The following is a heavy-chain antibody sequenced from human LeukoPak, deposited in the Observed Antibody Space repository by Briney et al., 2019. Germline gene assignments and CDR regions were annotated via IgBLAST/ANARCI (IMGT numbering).Heavy chain of an antibody. CDR1: GMSLSDYY. V-gene: IGHV4-59*12. CDR3: AREAIEARPAPVYYFDY. Sequence: SETLSLTCGVHGMSLSDYYWTWIRQSPGMGLEWIGYIYYSGSTNYNPSLKSRVTISVDTSKNQFSLKLNSVTAADTAVYYCAREAIEARPAPVYYFDYWGQGTLVTVSS. D-gene: IGHD6-6*01. CDR2: IYYSGST. J-gene: IGHJ4*02.